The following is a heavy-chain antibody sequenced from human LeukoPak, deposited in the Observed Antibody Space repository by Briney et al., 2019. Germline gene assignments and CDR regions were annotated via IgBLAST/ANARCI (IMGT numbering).Heavy chain of an antibody. CDR2: IYSGGST. D-gene: IGHD4-11*01. V-gene: IGHV3-53*01. CDR1: GFTVSSNY. Sequence: GRSLRLSCAASGFTVSSNYMSWVRQAPGKGLEWVSVIYSGGSTYYADSVKGRFTISRDNSKNTLYLQMNSLRAEDTAVYYCASRATVTTDRFWFDPWARAPWSPSPQ. CDR3: ASRATVTTDRFWFDP. J-gene: IGHJ5*02.